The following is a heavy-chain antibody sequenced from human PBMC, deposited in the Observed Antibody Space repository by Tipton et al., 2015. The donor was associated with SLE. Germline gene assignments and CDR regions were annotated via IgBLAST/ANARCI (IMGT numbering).Heavy chain of an antibody. V-gene: IGHV4-59*08. D-gene: IGHD5-12*01. CDR2: IYYSGST. J-gene: IGHJ4*02. CDR3: ARAGGYVPD. Sequence: TLSLTCTVSDDSFSTYYWSWIRQPPGGGLEWIGYIYYSGSTNYNPSLKSRVTISIDRSKNQLSLNLRSVTASDTAVYYCARAGGYVPDWGQGTLVTVSS. CDR1: DDSFSTYY.